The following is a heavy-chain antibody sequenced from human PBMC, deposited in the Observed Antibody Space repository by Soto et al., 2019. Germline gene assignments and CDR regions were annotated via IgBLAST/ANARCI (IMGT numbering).Heavy chain of an antibody. CDR2: IWDDGSNK. D-gene: IGHD3-22*01. V-gene: IGHV3-33*01. Sequence: QVQLVESGGGVVQPGRSLRLSCAASGFTFSSYGMHWVRQAPGKGLEWVAVIWDDGSNKYYADSVKGRFTISRDNSKNTLYLQMNSLRAEDTAVYYCARVGVDYCDRSGYYIGYWGQGTLVTVSS. CDR3: ARVGVDYCDRSGYYIGY. J-gene: IGHJ4*02. CDR1: GFTFSSYG.